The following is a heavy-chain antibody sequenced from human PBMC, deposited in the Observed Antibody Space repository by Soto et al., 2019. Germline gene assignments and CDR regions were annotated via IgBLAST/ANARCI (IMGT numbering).Heavy chain of an antibody. Sequence: SVKVSCKASGGTFSSYAISWVRQAPGQGLEWMGGIIPIFGTANYAQKFQGRVTITADKSTSTAHMELSSLRSEDTAVYYCAREMATITAPGYWGQGTLVTVSS. CDR1: GGTFSSYA. CDR2: IIPIFGTA. D-gene: IGHD5-12*01. V-gene: IGHV1-69*06. J-gene: IGHJ4*02. CDR3: AREMATITAPGY.